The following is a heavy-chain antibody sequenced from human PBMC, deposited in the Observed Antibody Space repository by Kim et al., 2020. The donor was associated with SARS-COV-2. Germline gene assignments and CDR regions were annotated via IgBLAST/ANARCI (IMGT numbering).Heavy chain of an antibody. V-gene: IGHV3-23*01. CDR1: GFTFSNYD. CDR3: TKGPFRAVGPTAERYWY. J-gene: IGHJ2*01. CDR2: ISASGDKT. Sequence: GGSLRLSCAASGFTFSNYDMSWVRQAPGKGLEWVSGISASGDKTYYADSAKGRFTISRDNVKNTLVLQMNSLRAEDTAKYYCTKGPFRAVGPTAERYWY. D-gene: IGHD1-1*01.